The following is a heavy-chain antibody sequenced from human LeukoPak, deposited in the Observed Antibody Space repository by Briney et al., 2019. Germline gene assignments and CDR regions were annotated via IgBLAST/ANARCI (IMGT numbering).Heavy chain of an antibody. D-gene: IGHD2-8*01. CDR3: AVYCTNGVCYRRGAFDI. CDR2: MNPNSGNT. CDR1: GGTFSSYA. Sequence: ASVKVSCKASGGTFSSYAISWVRQAPGQWLEWMGWMNPNSGNTGYAQKFQGRVTMTRNTSISTAYMELSSLRSEDTAVYYCAVYCTNGVCYRRGAFDIWGQGTMVTVSS. V-gene: IGHV1-8*02. J-gene: IGHJ3*02.